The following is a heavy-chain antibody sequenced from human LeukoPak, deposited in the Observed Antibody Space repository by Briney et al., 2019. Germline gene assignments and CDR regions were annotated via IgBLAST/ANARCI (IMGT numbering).Heavy chain of an antibody. CDR3: AREAPFDY. CDR2: ITGRSEYI. Sequence: KPGGSLRLSCAASGFTFSSYSMNWARQAPGKGLEWVSSITGRSEYIYYADSVKGRFTISRDNAKNSLYLQMNSLRVEDTAVYYCAREAPFDYWGQGSLVIVSS. J-gene: IGHJ4*02. V-gene: IGHV3-21*01. CDR1: GFTFSSYS.